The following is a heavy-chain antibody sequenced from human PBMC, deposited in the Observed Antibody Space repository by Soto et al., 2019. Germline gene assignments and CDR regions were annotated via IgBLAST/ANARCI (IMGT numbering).Heavy chain of an antibody. CDR2: IYYSGST. Sequence: SETLSLTCTVSCGSISTYYWSWIRQPPGKGLEWIGYIYYSGSTNYNPSLKSRVTISVDTSKNQFSLKLSSVTAADTAVYYCARVTVAGRMDVWGQGTTVTVSS. CDR3: ARVTVAGRMDV. CDR1: CGSISTYY. V-gene: IGHV4-59*01. D-gene: IGHD6-19*01. J-gene: IGHJ6*02.